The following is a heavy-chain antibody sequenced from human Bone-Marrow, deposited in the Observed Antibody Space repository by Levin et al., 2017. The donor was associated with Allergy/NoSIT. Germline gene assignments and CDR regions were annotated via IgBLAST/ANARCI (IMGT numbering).Heavy chain of an antibody. CDR2: MYPNSDNA. V-gene: IGHV1-8*01. D-gene: IGHD5-12*01. CDR1: GYTFTSFD. Sequence: GASVKVSCKTSGYTFTSFDINWVRQATGQGLEWMGWMYPNSDNAGYAQKFQGRVTMTRNTSISTAYMELSSLRSEDTAIYYCARGELGSGYLFDYWGQGPLVTVSS. J-gene: IGHJ4*02. CDR3: ARGELGSGYLFDY.